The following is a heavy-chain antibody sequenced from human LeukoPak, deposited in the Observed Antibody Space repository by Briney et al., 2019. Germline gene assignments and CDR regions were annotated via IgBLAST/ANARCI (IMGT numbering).Heavy chain of an antibody. D-gene: IGHD3-22*01. J-gene: IGHJ4*02. Sequence: KASETLSLTCAVYGGSFSGYYWSWIRQPPGKGLEWIGEINHSGSTNYNPSLKSRVTISVDTSKNQFSLKLSSVTAADTAVYYCARGLRGRYYYDSSGYYYWDYWGQGTLVTVSS. V-gene: IGHV4-34*01. CDR3: ARGLRGRYYYDSSGYYYWDY. CDR2: INHSGST. CDR1: GGSFSGYY.